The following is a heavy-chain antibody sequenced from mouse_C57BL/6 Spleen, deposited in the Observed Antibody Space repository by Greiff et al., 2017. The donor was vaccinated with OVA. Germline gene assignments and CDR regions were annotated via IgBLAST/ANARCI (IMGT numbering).Heavy chain of an antibody. J-gene: IGHJ3*01. CDR1: GYAFSSSW. V-gene: IGHV1-82*01. CDR3: ARWDGYYEGFAY. D-gene: IGHD2-3*01. Sequence: VKLQESGPELVKPGASVKISCKASGYAFSSSWMNWVKQRPGKGLEWIGRIYPGDGDTNYNGKFKGKATLTADKSSSTAYMQLSSLTSEDSAVYFCARWDGYYEGFAYWGQGTLVTVSA. CDR2: IYPGDGDT.